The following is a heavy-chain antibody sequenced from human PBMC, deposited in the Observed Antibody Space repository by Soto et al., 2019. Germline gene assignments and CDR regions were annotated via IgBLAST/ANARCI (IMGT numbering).Heavy chain of an antibody. Sequence: PGGALRLSCAASGFTFSSYWMSWVRHAPGKGLEWVANIKQDGSEKYYVDSVKGRFTISRDNAKNSLYLQMNSLRAEDTAVYYCARDNSSGWYGGLDYFDYWGQGTLVTVSS. J-gene: IGHJ4*02. CDR1: GFTFSSYW. CDR2: IKQDGSEK. V-gene: IGHV3-7*01. CDR3: ARDNSSGWYGGLDYFDY. D-gene: IGHD6-19*01.